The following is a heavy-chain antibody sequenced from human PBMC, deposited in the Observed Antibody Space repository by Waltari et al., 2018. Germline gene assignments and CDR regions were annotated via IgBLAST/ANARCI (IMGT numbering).Heavy chain of an antibody. CDR3: AGVPAAIPYYYYYGMDV. CDR2: IFPILGIA. Sequence: QVQLVQSGAEVKKPGSSVKVSCKASGGTFSSYTISWVRQAPGQGLGWMGSIFPILGIANYAQKFQGIVTITADKSTSTAYMELSSLRSEDTAVYYCAGVPAAIPYYYYYGMDVWGQGTTVTVSS. V-gene: IGHV1-69*02. CDR1: GGTFSSYT. D-gene: IGHD2-2*01. J-gene: IGHJ6*02.